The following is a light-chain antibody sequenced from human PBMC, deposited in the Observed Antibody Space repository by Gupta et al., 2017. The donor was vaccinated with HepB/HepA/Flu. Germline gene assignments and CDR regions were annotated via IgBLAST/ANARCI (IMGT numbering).Light chain of an antibody. CDR1: ESVPSNY. CDR2: GAS. Sequence: DNALTQSPGTMSMSSGERVTLSCRASESVPSNYLAWYQQEPGPAPRLLIYGASNRATGIPDRVSGGGSGTDFTLTITRLEPEDFAVYYCQQYGSSPSSFGQGTKLEIK. J-gene: IGKJ2*04. V-gene: IGKV3-20*01. CDR3: QQYGSSPSS.